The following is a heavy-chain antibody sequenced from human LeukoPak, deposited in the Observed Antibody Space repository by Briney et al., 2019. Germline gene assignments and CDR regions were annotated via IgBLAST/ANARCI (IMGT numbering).Heavy chain of an antibody. CDR3: ARDSGYSSSYDH. D-gene: IGHD6-13*01. CDR1: GGSMSSYY. V-gene: IGHV4-59*01. Sequence: SETLFLTCTVSGGSMSSYYWSWIRQPPGKGLEWIGYIYYSGSSNYNPSLKRRVTMSVDTSKNQCSLKLTSVTAADTAVYYCARDSGYSSSYDHWGQGTLVSVSA. J-gene: IGHJ4*02. CDR2: IYYSGSS.